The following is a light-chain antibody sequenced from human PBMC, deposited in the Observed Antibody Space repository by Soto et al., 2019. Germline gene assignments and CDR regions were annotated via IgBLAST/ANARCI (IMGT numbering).Light chain of an antibody. CDR3: TSFTTSKIWV. Sequence: HFVLTNPASLSGSPGQSSSISCTGTSSDVCIYNHPSCYQQHPGKAPKLIICEVYNRPSGVSNRFSGSTSGNTASLTSSGLRPEDEADYYCTSFTTSKIWVFGGGTK. V-gene: IGLV2-14*01. CDR2: EVY. CDR1: SSDVCIYNH. J-gene: IGLJ3*02.